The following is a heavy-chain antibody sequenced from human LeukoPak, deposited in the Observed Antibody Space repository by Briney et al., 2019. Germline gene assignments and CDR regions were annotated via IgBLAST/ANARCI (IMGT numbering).Heavy chain of an antibody. D-gene: IGHD3-22*01. CDR3: ARPQNNYDFFDY. J-gene: IGHJ4*02. V-gene: IGHV4-39*01. CDR1: GGSISSSSYY. CDR2: IYYSGST. Sequence: SETLSLTRTVSGGSISSSSYYWGWIRQPPGKGLEWIGSIYYSGSTYYNPSLKSRVTISVDTSKNQFSLKLSSVTAADTAVYYCARPQNNYDFFDYWGQGTLVTVSS.